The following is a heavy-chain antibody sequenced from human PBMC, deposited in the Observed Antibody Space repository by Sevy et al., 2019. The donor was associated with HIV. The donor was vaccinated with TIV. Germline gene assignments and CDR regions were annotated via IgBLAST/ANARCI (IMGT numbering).Heavy chain of an antibody. CDR3: ARITGASSSYAMDV. CDR2: IYTAATT. J-gene: IGHJ6*02. V-gene: IGHV3-53*01. CDR1: GLTVGSLS. Sequence: GGSLRLSCVASGLTVGSLSINWVRQAPGKGLEWVSLIYTAATTFYSDYLKGRFTISRDNSNNTLDRQMNSLRAEETAIYFYARITGASSSYAMDVWGQGTTVTVSS. D-gene: IGHD1-7*01.